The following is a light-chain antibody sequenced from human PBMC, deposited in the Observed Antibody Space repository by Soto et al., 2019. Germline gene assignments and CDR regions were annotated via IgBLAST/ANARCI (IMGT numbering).Light chain of an antibody. V-gene: IGKV1-9*01. J-gene: IGKJ5*01. CDR1: RAIASY. CDR2: AAS. Sequence: IQLTQSPASLSASVGDRVTITCRASRAIASYFAWYQQKPGKAPKLLIYAASTLQGGVPSRFSGSGSGADFTLTISSLQPEDFANYYCQQLDSYPITFGQGTRLEI. CDR3: QQLDSYPIT.